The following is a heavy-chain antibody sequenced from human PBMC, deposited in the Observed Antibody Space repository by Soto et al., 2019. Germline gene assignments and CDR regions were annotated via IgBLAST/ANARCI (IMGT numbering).Heavy chain of an antibody. V-gene: IGHV3-33*01. CDR1: GFTFSSYG. D-gene: IGHD3-10*01. Sequence: GGSLRLSCAASGFTFSSYGMHWVRQAPGKGLEWVAVIWYDGSNKYYADSVKGRFTISRDNSKNTLYLQMNSLRDEDTAVYYCARDSFIVEGITMVRGGNGGGMDVWGQGTTVTVSS. J-gene: IGHJ6*02. CDR2: IWYDGSNK. CDR3: ARDSFIVEGITMVRGGNGGGMDV.